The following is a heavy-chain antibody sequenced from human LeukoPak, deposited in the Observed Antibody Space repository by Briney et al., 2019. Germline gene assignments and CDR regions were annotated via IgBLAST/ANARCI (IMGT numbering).Heavy chain of an antibody. CDR2: IIPIFGTA. V-gene: IGHV1-69*01. J-gene: IGHJ6*02. Sequence: ASVKVSCKASGGTFSSYAISWVRQAPGQGLEWMGGIIPIFGTANYAQKFQGRVTVTADESTSTAYMELSSLRSEDTAVYYCARDGPRDSSGYTYYGMDVWGQGTTVTVSS. CDR3: ARDGPRDSSGYTYYGMDV. D-gene: IGHD3-22*01. CDR1: GGTFSSYA.